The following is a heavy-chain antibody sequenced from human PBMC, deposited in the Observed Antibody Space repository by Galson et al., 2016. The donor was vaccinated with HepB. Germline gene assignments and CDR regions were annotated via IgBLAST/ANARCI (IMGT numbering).Heavy chain of an antibody. D-gene: IGHD5-18*01. CDR1: GGTFNSYA. Sequence: SVKVSCKASGGTFNSYAISWVRQAPGQGLEWMGGIIPTFGTTNYAQKFQGRVTITADESTSTAYMELSSLRSEDTAVYFCAREPPTGAYSYGHGDYWGQGTLVTVSS. CDR2: IIPTFGTT. V-gene: IGHV1-69*13. CDR3: AREPPTGAYSYGHGDY. J-gene: IGHJ4*02.